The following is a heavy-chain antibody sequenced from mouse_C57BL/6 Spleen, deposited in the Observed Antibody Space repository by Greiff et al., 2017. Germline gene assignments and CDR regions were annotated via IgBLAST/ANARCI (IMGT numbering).Heavy chain of an antibody. Sequence: QVQLQQSGAELARPGASVKLSCKASGYTFTSYTMHWVKQRPGQGLEWIGYINPSSGYTKYNQKFKDKATLTADKSSSTAYMQLSSLTSEDSAVCDCAGCLIYAMDYWGQGTSVTVSA. V-gene: IGHV1-4*01. CDR3: AGCLIYAMDY. J-gene: IGHJ4*01. CDR1: GYTFTSYT. CDR2: INPSSGYT.